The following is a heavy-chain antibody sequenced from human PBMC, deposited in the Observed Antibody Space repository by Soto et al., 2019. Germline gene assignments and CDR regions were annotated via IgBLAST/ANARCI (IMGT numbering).Heavy chain of an antibody. CDR1: GGSFSGYY. Sequence: QVQLQQWGTKLSKPSETLSLTCAVYGGSFSGYYWCWIRQPPGKGLVWIGEIDHSGGTNYNPSLKRRGTLSVDTSNSQSSLKLSSVTAADTARYYCARGRLGGAANWGQGTLVIVSS. CDR3: ARGRLGGAAN. J-gene: IGHJ4*02. CDR2: IDHSGGT. D-gene: IGHD3-16*01. V-gene: IGHV4-34*01.